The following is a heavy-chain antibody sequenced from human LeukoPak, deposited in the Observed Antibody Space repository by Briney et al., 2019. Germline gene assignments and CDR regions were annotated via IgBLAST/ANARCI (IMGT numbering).Heavy chain of an antibody. CDR1: GYTFTAYY. CDR2: VNPNTGVT. J-gene: IGHJ4*02. D-gene: IGHD3-10*01. V-gene: IGHV1-2*02. Sequence: GASVKVCCRTSGYTFTAYYIHWVRQAPGQGLEWMGWVNPNTGVTTYAQKFQDRVTMTRDTSISTAYMALNRLTFDDTAVYFCARESYGSGIWGQGTLVTVSS. CDR3: ARESYGSGI.